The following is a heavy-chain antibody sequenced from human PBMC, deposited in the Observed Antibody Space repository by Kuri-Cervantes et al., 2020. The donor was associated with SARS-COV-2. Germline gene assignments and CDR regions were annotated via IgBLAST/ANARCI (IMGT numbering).Heavy chain of an antibody. Sequence: ASVKVSCKASGYTFTSYYMHWVRQATGQGLEWMGIINPSGGSTSYAQKFQGRVTMTRDTSTSTVYMELSSLRSEDTAVYYCARDAVVVAATLGEDAFDPWGQGTLVTVSS. D-gene: IGHD2-15*01. V-gene: IGHV1-46*01. CDR2: INPSGGST. CDR3: ARDAVVVAATLGEDAFDP. CDR1: GYTFTSYY. J-gene: IGHJ5*02.